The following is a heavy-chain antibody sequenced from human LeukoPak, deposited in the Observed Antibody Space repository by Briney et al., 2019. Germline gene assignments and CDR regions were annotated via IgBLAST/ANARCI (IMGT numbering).Heavy chain of an antibody. CDR3: ARDPSLESNYGVYADF. J-gene: IGHJ4*01. V-gene: IGHV3-21*06. CDR2: ITGRSSYI. Sequence: GGSLRLSCAVSGLSFSRFSMIWVRQAPGKGLEWVASITGRSSYIYYADAVKGRFTISRDNVRNTLYLRMNSLRVEDSAVYYCARDPSLESNYGVYADFWGQGTLVTVSS. CDR1: GLSFSRFS. D-gene: IGHD4-17*01.